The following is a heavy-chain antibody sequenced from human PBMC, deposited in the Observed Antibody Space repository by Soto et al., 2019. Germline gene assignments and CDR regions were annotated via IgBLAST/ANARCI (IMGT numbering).Heavy chain of an antibody. V-gene: IGHV4-4*02. CDR3: ARHVAVARTRGFDY. J-gene: IGHJ4*02. CDR2: IYHSRTT. Sequence: QVQLQESVPGLVKPSGTLSLTCAVSGGSISDNWWSWVRQPPGKGLEWIGDIYHSRTTNSNPSLKSRVPKLVDKSASQISLTLNSVTDADTAFYYCARHVAVARTRGFDYWGQGTLVTVSS. D-gene: IGHD6-19*01. CDR1: GGSISDNW.